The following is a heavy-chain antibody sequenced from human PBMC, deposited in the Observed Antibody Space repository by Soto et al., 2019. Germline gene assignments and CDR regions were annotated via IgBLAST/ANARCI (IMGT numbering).Heavy chain of an antibody. CDR1: GSSFRRCGYY. V-gene: IGHV4-61*08. D-gene: IGHD3-3*01. J-gene: IGHJ4*02. CDR3: ARDFDYFDS. CDR2: VYHTGRT. Sequence: KTSETLSLTCTVSGSSFRRCGYYWSWIRQPPGKGLEWIGYVYHTGRTSYNSSLKSRVSISMDTSKNRFSLNLDSVTAADTAVYFCARDFDYFDSWGQGTRVTVSS.